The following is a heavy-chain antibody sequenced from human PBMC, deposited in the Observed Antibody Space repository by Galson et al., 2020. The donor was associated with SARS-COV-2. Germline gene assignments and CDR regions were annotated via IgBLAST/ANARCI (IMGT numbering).Heavy chain of an antibody. CDR2: VYYSGNT. Sequence: SETLSLTCTVSGGSISGYYWNWIRQPPGKGMEWIGYVYYSGNTNYNPSLKSRVTMSVDTSKNQFSLELSSVTAADTALYYCARRGRNILNHYYLDVWGKGTTVTVSS. D-gene: IGHD3-16*01. CDR3: ARRGRNILNHYYLDV. CDR1: GGSISGYY. V-gene: IGHV4-59*08. J-gene: IGHJ6*03.